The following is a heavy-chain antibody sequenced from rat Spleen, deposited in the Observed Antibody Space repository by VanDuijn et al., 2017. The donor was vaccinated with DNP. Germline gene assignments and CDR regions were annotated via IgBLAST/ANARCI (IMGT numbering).Heavy chain of an antibody. V-gene: IGHV2-47*01. CDR1: GLSLTNNN. D-gene: IGHD4-1*01. J-gene: IGHJ2*01. Sequence: QVQLKESGPGLVQPSQTLSLTCTVSGLSLTNNNVSWIRQPPGKGLEWMGRIRSGGSTDYNSALKSRLSISRDTSKSQVFLKMNSLQTEDTAIYFCTRGLGDYWGQGVMVTVSS. CDR3: TRGLGDY. CDR2: IRSGGST.